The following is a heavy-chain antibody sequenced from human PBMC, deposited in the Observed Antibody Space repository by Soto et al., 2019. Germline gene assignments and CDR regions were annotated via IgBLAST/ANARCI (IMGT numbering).Heavy chain of an antibody. CDR1: GYSFTSYW. CDR2: IYPGDSDT. J-gene: IGHJ6*02. Sequence: GESLKISCKGSGYSFTSYWIGWVRQMPGKGLEWMGIIYPGDSDTRYSPSFQGQVTISADKSISTAYLQWSSLKASDTAMYYCARMVGVIVGATGHYYYYGMDVWGQGTTVTVSS. D-gene: IGHD1-26*01. CDR3: ARMVGVIVGATGHYYYYGMDV. V-gene: IGHV5-51*01.